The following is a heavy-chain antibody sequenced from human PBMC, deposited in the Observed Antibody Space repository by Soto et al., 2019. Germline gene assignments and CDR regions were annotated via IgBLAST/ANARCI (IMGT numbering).Heavy chain of an antibody. D-gene: IGHD5-12*01. CDR1: GYTFTSYY. CDR2: INPSGGST. V-gene: IGHV1-46*01. Sequence: ASVKVSCKASGYTFTSYYMHWVRQAPGQGLEWMGIINPSGGSTSYAQKFQGRVTMTRDTSTSTVYMELSSLRSEDTAVYYCARDERRGLYSGYDLGEADDDYWGQGTLVTVSS. CDR3: ARDERRGLYSGYDLGEADDDY. J-gene: IGHJ4*02.